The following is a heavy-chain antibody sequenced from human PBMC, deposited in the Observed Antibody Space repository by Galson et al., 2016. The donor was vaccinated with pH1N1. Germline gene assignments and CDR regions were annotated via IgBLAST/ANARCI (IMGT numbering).Heavy chain of an antibody. Sequence: SVKVSCKASGYTFTSFGITWVRQAPGQGLEWMGWINVHNGHTDYAQRLQGRVAMTTDTSTSTAYMELRSLRSDDTAVYYCARVRGTYFVEPVLDYWGQGTMVTVSS. V-gene: IGHV1-18*01. CDR1: GYTFTSFG. D-gene: IGHD1-1*01. CDR2: INVHNGHT. J-gene: IGHJ4*02. CDR3: ARVRGTYFVEPVLDY.